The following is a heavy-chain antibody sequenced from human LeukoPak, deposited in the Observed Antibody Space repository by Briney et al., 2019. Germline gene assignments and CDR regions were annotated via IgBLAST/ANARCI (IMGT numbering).Heavy chain of an antibody. Sequence: PSETLSLTCAVYGGSFSGYYWSWIRQPPGKGLEWIGEINHSGSTNYNPSLKSRVTISVDTSKNQFSLKLSSVTAADTAVYYCARLLMDDYYDSSLDYWGQGTLVTVSS. D-gene: IGHD3-22*01. J-gene: IGHJ4*02. V-gene: IGHV4-34*01. CDR3: ARLLMDDYYDSSLDY. CDR2: INHSGST. CDR1: GGSFSGYY.